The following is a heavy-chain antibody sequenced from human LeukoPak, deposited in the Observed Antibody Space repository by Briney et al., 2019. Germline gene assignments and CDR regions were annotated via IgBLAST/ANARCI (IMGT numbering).Heavy chain of an antibody. J-gene: IGHJ4*02. V-gene: IGHV4-59*12. Sequence: NPSETLSLTCTVSGGSISSYYWGWIRQSPGKGLEWIGNSHYSGSTNYNPSLKSRVTISVDTSKNQFSLKLSSVTAADTAVYYCARDRWELRREGFDYWGQGTLVTVSS. CDR3: ARDRWELRREGFDY. D-gene: IGHD1-26*01. CDR1: GGSISSYY. CDR2: SHYSGST.